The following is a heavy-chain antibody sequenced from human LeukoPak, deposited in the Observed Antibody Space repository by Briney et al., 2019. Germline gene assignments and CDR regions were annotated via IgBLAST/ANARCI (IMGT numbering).Heavy chain of an antibody. Sequence: PSESLSLTCAVYGGSFSGYYWSWLRQPPGKGLEWIGEINHSGSTNYNPSLKSRVTISVDTSKNQFSLKLSSVTAADTAVYYCARGAHYYDGSLGYWGQGTLVTVSS. D-gene: IGHD3-22*01. CDR2: INHSGST. V-gene: IGHV4-34*01. CDR1: GGSFSGYY. J-gene: IGHJ4*02. CDR3: ARGAHYYDGSLGY.